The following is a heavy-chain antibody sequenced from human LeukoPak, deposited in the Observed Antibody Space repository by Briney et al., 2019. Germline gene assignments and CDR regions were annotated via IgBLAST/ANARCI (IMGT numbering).Heavy chain of an antibody. CDR3: ARLYSYYGLGSYYNDAFDI. J-gene: IGHJ3*02. CDR2: IYPGDSDT. D-gene: IGHD3-10*01. Sequence: GESLKISCKGSGYSFTSYWIGWVRQMPGKGLEWMGIIYPGDSDTRYSPSFQGQVTISADKSISTAYLQWSSLKASDTAMYYCARLYSYYGLGSYYNDAFDIWGQGTMVTVSS. V-gene: IGHV5-51*01. CDR1: GYSFTSYW.